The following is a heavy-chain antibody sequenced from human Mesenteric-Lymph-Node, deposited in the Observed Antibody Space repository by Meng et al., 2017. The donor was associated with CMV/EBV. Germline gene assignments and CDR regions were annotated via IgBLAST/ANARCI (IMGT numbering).Heavy chain of an antibody. D-gene: IGHD3-3*01. Sequence: GESLKISCAASGFTFSSHAMHWVRQAPGKGLEWVAVISNDGSNKNYPDYVKGRFTILRDNSKNTLYLQINGLRGDDTAIYYCARGFESIFGMGPYWGQGTQVTVSS. V-gene: IGHV3-30-3*01. CDR1: GFTFSSHA. CDR2: ISNDGSNK. J-gene: IGHJ4*02. CDR3: ARGFESIFGMGPY.